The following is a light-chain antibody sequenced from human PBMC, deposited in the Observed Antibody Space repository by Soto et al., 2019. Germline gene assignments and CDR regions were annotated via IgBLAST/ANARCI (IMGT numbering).Light chain of an antibody. CDR3: SARDDSLSGVV. CDR2: RSD. Sequence: QSVLTQPPSTSGTPGQRFTISCSGSSSNIGSNHVYWYQQFPGMAPKLLMYRSDHRPTGVPDRFSGSKSGTSASLAISGLRSDDEADYYCSARDDSLSGVVFGGGTKLTVL. J-gene: IGLJ2*01. V-gene: IGLV1-47*01. CDR1: SSNIGSNH.